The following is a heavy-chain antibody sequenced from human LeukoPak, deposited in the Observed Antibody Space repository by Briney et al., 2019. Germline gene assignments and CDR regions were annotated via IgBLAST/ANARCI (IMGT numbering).Heavy chain of an antibody. Sequence: SETLSLTCTVSGGSISSYYWSWIRQPPGKGLEWIGYIYYSGSTNYNPSPKSRVTISVDTSKNQFSLKLSSVTAADTAVYYCARLGTAMAYYYYMDVWGKGTTVTVSS. CDR3: ARLGTAMAYYYYMDV. CDR2: IYYSGST. J-gene: IGHJ6*03. D-gene: IGHD5-18*01. CDR1: GGSISSYY. V-gene: IGHV4-59*08.